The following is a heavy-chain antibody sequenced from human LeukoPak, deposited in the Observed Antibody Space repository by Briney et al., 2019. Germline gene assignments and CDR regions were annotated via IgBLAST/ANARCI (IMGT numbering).Heavy chain of an antibody. Sequence: SETLSLTCTVAGGSISSYYWSWIRQPPGKGLEWSGYIYYSGSTSYNPSLKSRVTISVDTSKNQFSLTLSSVTAADTAVYYCARECSSTSCSYYFDYWGQGTLVTVSS. V-gene: IGHV4-59*01. CDR2: IYYSGST. J-gene: IGHJ4*02. CDR1: GGSISSYY. CDR3: ARECSSTSCSYYFDY. D-gene: IGHD2-2*01.